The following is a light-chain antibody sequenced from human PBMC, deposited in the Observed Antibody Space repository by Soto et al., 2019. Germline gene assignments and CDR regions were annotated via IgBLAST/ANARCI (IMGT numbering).Light chain of an antibody. CDR3: QQYGTSPVT. J-gene: IGKJ5*01. CDR1: QSVSNNY. CDR2: GAS. Sequence: EIVLTQSPGTLSLSPGERATLSCGASQSVSNNYLAWYQQQPGQAPRLLIYGASSRATGIPDRFSGSGSGTDFTLTINRLEPEDFAVYYCQQYGTSPVTFGQGTRLEIK. V-gene: IGKV3-20*01.